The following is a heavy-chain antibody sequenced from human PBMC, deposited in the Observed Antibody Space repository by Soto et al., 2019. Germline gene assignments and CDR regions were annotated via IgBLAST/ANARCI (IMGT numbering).Heavy chain of an antibody. J-gene: IGHJ5*02. Sequence: QLQLQESGPGLVKPSETLSLTCTVSGGSISSSSYYWGWIRQPPGKGLEWIGSIYYSGSTYYNPSLKSRVTISVDTSKNQFSLKRSSVTAADTAVYYCARCSGRGVISWFDPWGQGTLVTVSS. CDR3: ARCSGRGVISWFDP. CDR1: GGSISSSSYY. D-gene: IGHD3-10*01. V-gene: IGHV4-39*01. CDR2: IYYSGST.